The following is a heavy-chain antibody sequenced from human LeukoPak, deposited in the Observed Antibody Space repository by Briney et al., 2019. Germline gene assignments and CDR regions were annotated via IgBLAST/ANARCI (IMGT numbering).Heavy chain of an antibody. D-gene: IGHD3-16*02. J-gene: IGHJ4*02. CDR2: ISYDGSNK. V-gene: IGHV3-30*18. CDR3: AKGDDYVWGSYRSFPFDC. CDR1: GFTFSSYG. Sequence: GGSLRLSCAASGFTFSSYGMHWVRQAPGKGLEWVAVISYDGSNKYYADSVKGRFTISRDNSKNTLYLQMNSLRAEDTAVYYCAKGDDYVWGSYRSFPFDCWGQGTLVTVSS.